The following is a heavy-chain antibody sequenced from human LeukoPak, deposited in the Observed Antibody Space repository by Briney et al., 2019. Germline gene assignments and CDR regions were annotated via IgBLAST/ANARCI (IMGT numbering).Heavy chain of an antibody. J-gene: IGHJ5*02. V-gene: IGHV4-30-4*01. Sequence: SQTLPLTCTVSGGSLSSGDYYWRWLRQPPGKGLEWIAYMYYSGSTYYHPSLKSRLTMSADTSQNQLSLALSSVTAAGPAVYYCARPYYYDSRIDPWGQGILVSVSS. CDR1: GGSLSSGDYY. CDR2: MYYSGST. CDR3: ARPYYYDSRIDP. D-gene: IGHD3-22*01.